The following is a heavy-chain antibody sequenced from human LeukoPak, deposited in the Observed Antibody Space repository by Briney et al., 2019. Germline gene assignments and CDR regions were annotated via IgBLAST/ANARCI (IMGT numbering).Heavy chain of an antibody. Sequence: GGSLRLSCAASGFTSSSYGMHWVRQAPGKGLEWVAFIRYDGSNKYYADSVKGRFTISRDNSKNTLYLQMNSLRAEDTAVYYCAKDKGGSGWYEVYFDYWGQGTLVTVSS. J-gene: IGHJ4*02. CDR1: GFTSSSYG. CDR2: IRYDGSNK. V-gene: IGHV3-30*02. CDR3: AKDKGGSGWYEVYFDY. D-gene: IGHD6-19*01.